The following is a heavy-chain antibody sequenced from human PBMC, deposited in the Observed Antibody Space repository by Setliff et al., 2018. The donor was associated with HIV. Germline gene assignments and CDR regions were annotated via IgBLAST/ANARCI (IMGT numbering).Heavy chain of an antibody. D-gene: IGHD3-10*01. CDR1: GGSINICHYY. CDR3: ARDRYAGEIDY. V-gene: IGHV4-31*03. CDR2: IYYTGST. Sequence: SETLSLTCSVSGGSINICHYYWSWIRHHPGKGLEWLGYIYYTGSTYFNPSLKSRLTLSIDTYKNQFSLKLSSVTAADTAVYYCARDRYAGEIDYWGQGTLVTVSS. J-gene: IGHJ4*02.